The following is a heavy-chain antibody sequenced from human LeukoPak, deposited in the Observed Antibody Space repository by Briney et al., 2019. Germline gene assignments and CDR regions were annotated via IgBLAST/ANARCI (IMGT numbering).Heavy chain of an antibody. J-gene: IGHJ4*02. D-gene: IGHD1-26*01. CDR2: ITGSGGTT. V-gene: IGHV3-23*01. Sequence: QAGGSLRLSCAASGFTFSLYAMSWVRQAPGKGLEWVSGITGSGGTTYYADSVKGRFTLSRDNSKNTLYLQMNSLGAEDTAVYYCAKHNSGNFIDFDSWGQGALVTVSS. CDR1: GFTFSLYA. CDR3: AKHNSGNFIDFDS.